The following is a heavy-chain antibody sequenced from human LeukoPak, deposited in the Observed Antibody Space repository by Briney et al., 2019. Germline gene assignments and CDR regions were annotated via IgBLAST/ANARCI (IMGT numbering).Heavy chain of an antibody. CDR3: ARLIENYYYMDV. Sequence: GGSPRLSCAASGFTFDDYGMSWVRQAPGKGLEWVSGINWNGGSTGYADSVKGRFTISRDNAKNSLYLQTNSLRAEDTALYYCARLIENYYYMDVWGRGTTVTVSS. CDR2: INWNGGST. CDR1: GFTFDDYG. J-gene: IGHJ6*03. D-gene: IGHD3-22*01. V-gene: IGHV3-20*04.